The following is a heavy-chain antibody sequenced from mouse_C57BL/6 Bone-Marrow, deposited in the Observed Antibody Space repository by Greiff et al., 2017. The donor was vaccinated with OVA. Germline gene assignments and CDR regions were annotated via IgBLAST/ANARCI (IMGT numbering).Heavy chain of an antibody. V-gene: IGHV1-15*01. Sequence: VQGVESGAELVRPGASVTLSCKASGYTFTDYEMHWVKQTPVHGLEWIGAIDPETGGTAYNQKFKGKAILTADKSSSTAYMELRSLTSEDSAVYYCTRSRVRFAYWGQGTLVTVSA. CDR1: GYTFTDYE. CDR3: TRSRVRFAY. D-gene: IGHD2-14*01. J-gene: IGHJ3*01. CDR2: IDPETGGT.